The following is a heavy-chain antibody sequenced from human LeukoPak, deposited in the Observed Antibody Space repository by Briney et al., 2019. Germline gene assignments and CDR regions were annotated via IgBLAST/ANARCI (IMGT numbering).Heavy chain of an antibody. Sequence: GSLRLSFAASGFTFSGSAMHWVRQASGKGLEWVGRIRSKANSYATAYAASVKGRFTISRDDSKNTAYLQMNSLRAEDTAVYYCARDRNYGSGSDAFDIWGQGTMVTVSS. D-gene: IGHD3-10*01. J-gene: IGHJ3*02. CDR2: IRSKANSYAT. V-gene: IGHV3-73*01. CDR3: ARDRNYGSGSDAFDI. CDR1: GFTFSGSA.